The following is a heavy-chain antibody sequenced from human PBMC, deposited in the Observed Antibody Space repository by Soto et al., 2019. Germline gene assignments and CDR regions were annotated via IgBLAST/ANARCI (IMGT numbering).Heavy chain of an antibody. J-gene: IGHJ6*02. Sequence: ASVKLSCTASGYTFTGYYMHCVRQAPGQGLEWMGWINPNSGGTNYAQKFQGWVTMTRDTSISTAYMELSRLRSDDTAVYYCARGPSGDFPDKYYYYGMDVWGQGTTVTVSS. CDR2: INPNSGGT. CDR3: ARGPSGDFPDKYYYYGMDV. CDR1: GYTFTGYY. V-gene: IGHV1-2*04. D-gene: IGHD6-25*01.